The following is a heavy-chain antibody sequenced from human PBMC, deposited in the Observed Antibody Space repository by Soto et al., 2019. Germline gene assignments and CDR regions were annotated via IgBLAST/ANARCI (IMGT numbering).Heavy chain of an antibody. D-gene: IGHD5-18*01. CDR2: TSYDGNNK. CDR1: SFIFISYV. CDR3: AITVDTTMITWALGN. J-gene: IGHJ1*01. V-gene: IGHV3-30*03. Sequence: GGALRLSYAAPSFIFISYVMHLVRQAPGKGLEWLAVTSYDGNNKYYGDSVKGRFTISRDESKNTLYLQMNSLRPEDTAVYYCAITVDTTMITWALGNWGQGTLVIVSS.